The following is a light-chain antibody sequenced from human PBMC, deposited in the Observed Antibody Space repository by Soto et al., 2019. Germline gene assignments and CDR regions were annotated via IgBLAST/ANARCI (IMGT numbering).Light chain of an antibody. V-gene: IGKV3-20*01. Sequence: EIVLTQSPGTLSLSPGERATLSCRASQSVSSSYLGWYQQKHGQAPRLLIYGASSRATGIPDRFSGSGSGTAFTLTISRLEPEDFAVYYCQQYGSSIFTFGPGTKVDTK. CDR3: QQYGSSIFT. CDR2: GAS. J-gene: IGKJ3*01. CDR1: QSVSSSY.